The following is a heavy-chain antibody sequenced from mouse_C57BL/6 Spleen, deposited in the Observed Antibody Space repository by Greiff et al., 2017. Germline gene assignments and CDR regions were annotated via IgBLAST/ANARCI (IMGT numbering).Heavy chain of an antibody. Sequence: VKLQQPGAELVKPGASVKLSCKASGYTFTSYWMQWVKQRPGQGLEWIGEIDPSDSYTNYNQKFKGKATLTVDTSSSTAYMQLSSLTSEDSAVYYCAGSGTGTAWFGYWGQGTLVTV. CDR3: AGSGTGTAWFGY. CDR2: IDPSDSYT. CDR1: GYTFTSYW. D-gene: IGHD4-1*01. V-gene: IGHV1-50*01. J-gene: IGHJ3*01.